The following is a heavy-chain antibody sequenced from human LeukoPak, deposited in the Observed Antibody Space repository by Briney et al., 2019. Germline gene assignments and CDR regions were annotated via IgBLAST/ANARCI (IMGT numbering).Heavy chain of an antibody. CDR2: IDFTSRYI. Sequence: GGSLRLSCAASGFTFSSYSMNWVRQAPGKGLEWVPSIDFTSRYIYNADSVKGRFTTSRDNAKNSLDLQMNSLKVEDTAVYYCATPAAGPGAEYSLYWGQGTLVIVSS. V-gene: IGHV3-21*01. CDR1: GFTFSSYS. J-gene: IGHJ1*01. CDR3: ATPAAGPGAEYSLY. D-gene: IGHD6-13*01.